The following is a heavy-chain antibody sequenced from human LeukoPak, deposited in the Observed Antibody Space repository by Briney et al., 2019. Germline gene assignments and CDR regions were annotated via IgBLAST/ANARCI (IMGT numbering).Heavy chain of an antibody. CDR2: IIGSGTDI. Sequence: GGSLRLSCAASGFTFSSYEMNWVRQAPGKGLECLSYIIGSGTDINYADSVRGRFTISRDNAKNLLYLQMNDLRVEDTAVYYCARKARHLDYWGQGTLVTVSS. CDR3: ARKARHLDY. J-gene: IGHJ4*02. CDR1: GFTFSSYE. D-gene: IGHD1-26*01. V-gene: IGHV3-48*03.